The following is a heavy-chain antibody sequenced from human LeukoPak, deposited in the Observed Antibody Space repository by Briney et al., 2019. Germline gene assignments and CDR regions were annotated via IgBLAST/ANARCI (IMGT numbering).Heavy chain of an antibody. Sequence: GGSLRLSCAASGFTFSSYAMSWVRQAPGKGLEWVSYISSSSSYTNYADSVKGRFTISRDNAKNSLYLQMNSLRAEDTAVYYCASLEDDGRAFDPWGQGTLVTVSS. V-gene: IGHV3-21*05. D-gene: IGHD3-3*01. CDR3: ASLEDDGRAFDP. CDR1: GFTFSSYA. J-gene: IGHJ5*02. CDR2: ISSSSSYT.